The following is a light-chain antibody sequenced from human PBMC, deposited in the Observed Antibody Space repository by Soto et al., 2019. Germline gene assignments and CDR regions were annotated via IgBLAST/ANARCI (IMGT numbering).Light chain of an antibody. CDR2: GAS. J-gene: IGKJ1*01. V-gene: IGKV3-15*01. Sequence: EIVMTQSPATLSVSPGDRASLSCRASQSVSRNLAWYQQKPGRAPRVVLYGASTRATGIPARFSGSGSGTEFTLTISSLQSEDSAVYYCQQYDKWPPTTFGQGTKVDIK. CDR3: QQYDKWPPTT. CDR1: QSVSRN.